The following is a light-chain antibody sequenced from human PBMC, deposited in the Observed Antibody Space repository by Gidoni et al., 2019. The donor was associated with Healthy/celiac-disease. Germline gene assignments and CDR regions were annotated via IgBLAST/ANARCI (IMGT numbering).Light chain of an antibody. CDR2: DAS. V-gene: IGKV3-11*01. J-gene: IGKJ4*01. Sequence: IVFTQPPSTLSLSPGERATLSCRASQSVSSYLAWYQQKPGQAPRLLIYDASNRATGIPARFSGSGSGTDFTLTISSLEPEDFAVYYCQQRSNWPPTFGGGTKVEIK. CDR3: QQRSNWPPT. CDR1: QSVSSY.